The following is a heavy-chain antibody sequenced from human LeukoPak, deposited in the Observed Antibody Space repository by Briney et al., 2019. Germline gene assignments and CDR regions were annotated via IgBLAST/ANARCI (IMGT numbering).Heavy chain of an antibody. CDR1: GGSISSSNW. D-gene: IGHD3-10*01. J-gene: IGHJ5*02. CDR2: IYHSGST. Sequence: PSETLSLTCAVSGGSISSSNWWSWVRQPPGKGLEWIGKIYHSGSTNYNPSLKSRVTMSVDKSKNQFSLRLSSMTAADTAVYYCARDRSGSYYNENCFDPWGQGTLVTVSS. CDR3: ARDRSGSYYNENCFDP. V-gene: IGHV4-4*02.